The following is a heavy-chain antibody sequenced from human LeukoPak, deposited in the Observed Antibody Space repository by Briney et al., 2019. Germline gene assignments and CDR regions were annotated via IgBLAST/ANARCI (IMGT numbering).Heavy chain of an antibody. J-gene: IGHJ4*02. CDR2: INPNSGGT. CDR1: GYTFTGYY. D-gene: IGHD4-17*01. CDR3: ARERPGDSAFDY. V-gene: IGHV1-2*02. Sequence: GASVKVSCKASGYTFTGYYLHWVRQAPGQGLEWMGWINPNSGGTNYAQRFQGRVTMTRDTSISTAYMELSRLRSDDTAVYYCARERPGDSAFDYWGQGTLDTVSS.